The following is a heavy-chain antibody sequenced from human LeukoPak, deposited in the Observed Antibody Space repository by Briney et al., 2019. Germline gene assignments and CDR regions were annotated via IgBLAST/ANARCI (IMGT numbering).Heavy chain of an antibody. Sequence: GASVKVSCKASGYTFTSYGISWVRQAPGQGLEWMGWISAYNGNTNYAQKLQGRVTMTTDTSTSTAYMELRSLRSDDAAVYYCAREPSRVGATDWFDPWRQGTLVTVSS. D-gene: IGHD1-26*01. CDR2: ISAYNGNT. CDR1: GYTFTSYG. CDR3: AREPSRVGATDWFDP. V-gene: IGHV1-18*01. J-gene: IGHJ5*02.